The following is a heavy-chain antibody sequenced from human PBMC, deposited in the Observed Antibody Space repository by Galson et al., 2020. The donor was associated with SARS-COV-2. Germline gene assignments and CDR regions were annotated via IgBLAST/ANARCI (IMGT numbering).Heavy chain of an antibody. CDR2: MSSSGSQI. J-gene: IGHJ2*01. D-gene: IGHD6-13*01. V-gene: IGHV3-21*01. CDR1: GVAFNKYT. Sequence: KIGESLKISCTASGVAFNKYTMNWVRQAPGKGPEWLSSMSSSGSQIFSAASVRGRFTISRDDATNSLFLQMNSLSAEDTGVYYCAKAVGTAAFYYWYFDLWGRGALVTVSS. CDR3: AKAVGTAAFYYWYFDL.